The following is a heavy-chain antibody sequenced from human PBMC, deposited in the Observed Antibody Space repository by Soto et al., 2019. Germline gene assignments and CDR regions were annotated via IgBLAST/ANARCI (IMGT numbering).Heavy chain of an antibody. D-gene: IGHD4-4*01. CDR1: WYTFTSYY. CDR2: INPSGGST. J-gene: IGHJ6*02. V-gene: IGHV1-46*01. Sequence: SVEVSFKASWYTFTSYYMHWVRQGPGQGLEWMGIINPSGGSTSYAQKFQGRVTMTRDTSTSTVYMELSSLRSEDTAVYYCARAGTVSPDYYHYYGMDVWGQGTTVTVSS. CDR3: ARAGTVSPDYYHYYGMDV.